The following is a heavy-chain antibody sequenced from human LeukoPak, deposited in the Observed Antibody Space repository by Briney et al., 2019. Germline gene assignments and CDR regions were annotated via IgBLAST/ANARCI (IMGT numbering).Heavy chain of an antibody. CDR1: GFTFSSYW. Sequence: GGSLRLSCAASGFTFSSYWMSWVRQAPGKGLEWVANTKQDGSEKYYVDSVKGRFTISRDNAKNSLYLQMNSLRAEDTAVYYCAKVGGFYGYYSGIDYWGQGTLVIVSS. CDR3: AKVGGFYGYYSGIDY. D-gene: IGHD3-22*01. CDR2: TKQDGSEK. V-gene: IGHV3-7*02. J-gene: IGHJ4*02.